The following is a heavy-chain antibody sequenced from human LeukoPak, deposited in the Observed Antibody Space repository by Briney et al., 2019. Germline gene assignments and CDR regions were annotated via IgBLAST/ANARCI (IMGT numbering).Heavy chain of an antibody. V-gene: IGHV4-34*01. J-gene: IGHJ4*02. CDR1: GGSFSGYY. CDR3: ARVRGWSSFKTPNYFDY. CDR2: INHSGST. Sequence: SETLSLTCAVYGGSFSGYYWSWIRQPPGKGLEWIGEINHSGSTNYNPSLKSRVTISVDTSKNQFSLKLSSVTAADTAVYYCARVRGWSSFKTPNYFDYWGQGTLVTVSS. D-gene: IGHD3-3*01.